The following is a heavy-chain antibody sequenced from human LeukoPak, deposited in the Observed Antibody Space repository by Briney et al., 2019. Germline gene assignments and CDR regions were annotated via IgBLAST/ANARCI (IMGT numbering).Heavy chain of an antibody. J-gene: IGHJ6*02. Sequence: SETLSLTCVVYGGSFSGYYWSWIRQPPGKGLEWIGEINHSGSTNYNPSLKSRVTISVDTSKNQFSLKLSSVTAADTAVYYCARGLQSLYYYYYGMDVWGQGTTVTVSS. CDR2: INHSGST. V-gene: IGHV4-34*01. CDR1: GGSFSGYY. D-gene: IGHD4-4*01. CDR3: ARGLQSLYYYYYGMDV.